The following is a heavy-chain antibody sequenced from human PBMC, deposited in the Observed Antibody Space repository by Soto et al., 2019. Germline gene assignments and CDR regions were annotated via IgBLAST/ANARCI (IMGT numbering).Heavy chain of an antibody. CDR2: LNAGNGNT. J-gene: IGHJ4*02. Sequence: QVQLVQSGAAVKKPGASVKVSCKTSGYTFTSYAMHWVRPAPGQRLEWMGWLNAGNGNTKYSQKFQGRVPITRGTSASTAYMELSSLRSKDTAVYYCARLSYCSGSHKLDYWGQGTLVTVSS. CDR3: ARLSYCSGSHKLDY. V-gene: IGHV1-3*01. D-gene: IGHD3-10*01. CDR1: GYTFTSYA.